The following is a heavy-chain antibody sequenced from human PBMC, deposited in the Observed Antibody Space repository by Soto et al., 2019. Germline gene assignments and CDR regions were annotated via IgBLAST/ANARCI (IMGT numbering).Heavy chain of an antibody. D-gene: IGHD6-19*01. CDR3: VHTTGWPGFDF. J-gene: IGHJ4*02. V-gene: IGHV3-30*14. Sequence: PGGSLRLSCAASGFTFSSYAMHWVRQAPGKGLEWVAAISSDADYKYYADSVKGRFTISRDTSKNTLYLQMNSLRAEDTAVYYCVHTTGWPGFDFWGQGTLVTVSS. CDR2: ISSDADYK. CDR1: GFTFSSYA.